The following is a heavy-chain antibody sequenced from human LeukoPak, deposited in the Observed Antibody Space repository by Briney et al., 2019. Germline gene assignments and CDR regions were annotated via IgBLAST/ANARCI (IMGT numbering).Heavy chain of an antibody. CDR3: ARAPIVVVSTPSFDT. Sequence: MTSETLSLTCTVSGGSFTSGNYYWGWIRQPPGKGLEWIATIYYSGSTIYTPSLKSRLAISRDTSSDQFSLRLTSVTAADTAVYYCARAPIVVVSTPSFDTWGQGILVTVSS. D-gene: IGHD3-22*01. CDR2: IYYSGST. J-gene: IGHJ4*02. V-gene: IGHV4-39*07. CDR1: GGSFTSGNYY.